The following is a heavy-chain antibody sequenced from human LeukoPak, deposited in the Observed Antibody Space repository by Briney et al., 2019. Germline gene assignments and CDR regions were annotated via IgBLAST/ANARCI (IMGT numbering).Heavy chain of an antibody. V-gene: IGHV1-2*02. CDR1: GYTFTCYY. J-gene: IGHJ4*02. CDR2: IDPSSGVT. Sequence: VASVKVSCKVSGYTFTCYYILWMRQAPGQGPEWMGWIDPSSGVTNYALKFQGRVTMTRDTSISTAYMELYRLTSDDTAVYYCARDRRQWLALDYWGQGSLVTVSS. CDR3: ARDRRQWLALDY. D-gene: IGHD6-19*01.